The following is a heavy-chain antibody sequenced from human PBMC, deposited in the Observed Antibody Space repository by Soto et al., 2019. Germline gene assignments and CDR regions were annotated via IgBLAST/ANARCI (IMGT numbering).Heavy chain of an antibody. CDR1: GFTFSSYA. J-gene: IGHJ4*02. CDR3: TASVYDTFVDY. CDR2: ISGSGGST. V-gene: IGHV3-23*01. D-gene: IGHD5-12*01. Sequence: PGGSLRLSCAASGFTFSSYAMSWVRQAPGKGLEWVSAISGSGGSTYYADSVKGRFTISRDDSKNTAYLQMNSLKTDDTAVYYCTASVYDTFVDYWGQGTPVTVSS.